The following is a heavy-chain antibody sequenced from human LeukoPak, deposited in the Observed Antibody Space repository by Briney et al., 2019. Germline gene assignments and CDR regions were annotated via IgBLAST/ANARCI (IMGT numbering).Heavy chain of an antibody. CDR2: IYSGGST. CDR3: ARVPQSIAVAGTWFDY. CDR1: GFTVSSNY. Sequence: GGSLRLSCAASGFTVSSNYMSWVRQAPGKGLEWVSVIYSGGSTYYADSVKGRFTISRDNSKNTLYLQMNSLRAEDTAVYYCARVPQSIAVAGTWFDYWGQGTLVTVSS. V-gene: IGHV3-53*01. D-gene: IGHD6-19*01. J-gene: IGHJ4*02.